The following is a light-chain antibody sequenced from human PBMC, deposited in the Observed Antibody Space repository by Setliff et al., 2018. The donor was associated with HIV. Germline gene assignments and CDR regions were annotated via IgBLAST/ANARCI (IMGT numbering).Light chain of an antibody. J-gene: IGLJ2*01. CDR3: QSYGISLSAVV. Sequence: QSALTQPPSVSGAPGQRVTISCTGSSSNIGAGYDVHWYQQLPGTAPKLLMYGNSNRPSGVPDRFSGSKSGTSASLAITGLQAEDEADYCCQSYGISLSAVVFGGGTQLTVL. CDR2: GNS. V-gene: IGLV1-40*01. CDR1: SSNIGAGYD.